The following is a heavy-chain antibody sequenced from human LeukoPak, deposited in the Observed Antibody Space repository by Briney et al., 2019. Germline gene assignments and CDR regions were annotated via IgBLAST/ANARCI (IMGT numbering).Heavy chain of an antibody. CDR3: AREDSRSTSLDY. D-gene: IGHD6-6*01. CDR2: INPNSGGT. Sequence: ASVKVSCKASGYTFTGYYMHWVRQAPGQGLEWMGWINPNSGGTNYAQKFQGRVTMTRDTSISTVFMELSSLRSDDTAVYYCAREDSRSTSLDYWGKGTLVTVSS. J-gene: IGHJ4*02. CDR1: GYTFTGYY. V-gene: IGHV1-2*02.